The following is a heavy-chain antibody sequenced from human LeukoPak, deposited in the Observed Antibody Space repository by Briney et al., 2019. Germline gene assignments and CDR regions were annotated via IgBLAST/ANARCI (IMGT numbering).Heavy chain of an antibody. CDR1: RYTLIDLS. J-gene: IGHJ5*02. D-gene: IGHD3-9*01. V-gene: IGHV1-24*01. Sequence: GASVKVSCKVSRYTLIDLSMFWVRQAPGKGLEWMGGFFREDGEAVYAQKFRGRVTMTEDTSTDTAYMDLSSLRSEDTAVYYCATLDLTPSVSAVAAWGQGTLVTVSS. CDR3: ATLDLTPSVSAVAA. CDR2: FFREDGEA.